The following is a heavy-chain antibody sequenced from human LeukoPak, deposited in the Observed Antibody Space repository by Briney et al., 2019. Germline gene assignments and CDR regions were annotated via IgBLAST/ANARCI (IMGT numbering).Heavy chain of an antibody. CDR2: ISSGSSTI. Sequence: PGGSLRLPCAASGFIFSDDNMNWVRQAPGKGLEWVSYISSGSSTIYYADSVEGRFTISRDNAKNSLYLQMNSLTDEDTAVYYCAREPPGNYDSSGHYYAYFDCWGQGTLVTVSS. J-gene: IGHJ4*02. CDR3: AREPPGNYDSSGHYYAYFDC. D-gene: IGHD3-22*01. V-gene: IGHV3-48*02. CDR1: GFIFSDDN.